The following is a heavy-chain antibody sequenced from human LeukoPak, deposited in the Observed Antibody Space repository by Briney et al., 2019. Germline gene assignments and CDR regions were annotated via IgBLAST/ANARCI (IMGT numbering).Heavy chain of an antibody. J-gene: IGHJ4*02. CDR3: AKEGIAARLPLLV. D-gene: IGHD6-6*01. CDR2: ISGSGGST. V-gene: IGHV3-23*01. Sequence: GGSLRLSCAASGFTFSSYAMSWVRQAPGKGLEWVSAISGSGGSTYSADSVQGRFSISRDKSKTTLYLQMNSLRAEDTAVYYCAKEGIAARLPLLVWGQGTLVTVSS. CDR1: GFTFSSYA.